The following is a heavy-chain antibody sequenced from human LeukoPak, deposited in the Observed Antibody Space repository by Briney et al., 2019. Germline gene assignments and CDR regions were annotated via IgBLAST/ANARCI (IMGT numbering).Heavy chain of an antibody. CDR3: ASNMRWGLPSNY. Sequence: SETLSLTCTVSGGSISSSSYYWGWIRQPPGTGLEWIGSIYYSGSTYYNLSLKSRVTISVDTSKNQFSLKLSSVTAADTAVYYCASNMRWGLPSNYWGQGTLVTVSS. J-gene: IGHJ4*02. D-gene: IGHD3-16*01. V-gene: IGHV4-39*01. CDR2: IYYSGST. CDR1: GGSISSSSYY.